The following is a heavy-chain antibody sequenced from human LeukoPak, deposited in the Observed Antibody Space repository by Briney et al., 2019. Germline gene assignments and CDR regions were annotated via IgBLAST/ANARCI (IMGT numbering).Heavy chain of an antibody. Sequence: GGSLRLSCAASGFTFRNYWMSWVRQAPGKGLEWVSAISGSGGSTYYADSVKGRFTISRDNSKNTLYLQMNSLRAEDTAVYYCAKERVNLGFYWGQGTLVTVSS. CDR1: GFTFRNYW. CDR3: AKERVNLGFY. V-gene: IGHV3-23*01. CDR2: ISGSGGST. D-gene: IGHD7-27*01. J-gene: IGHJ4*02.